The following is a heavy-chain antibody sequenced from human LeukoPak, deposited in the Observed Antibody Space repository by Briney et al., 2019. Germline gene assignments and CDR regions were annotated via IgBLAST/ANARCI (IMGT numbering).Heavy chain of an antibody. Sequence: GGSLRLSCAASGFTFTIYDMNWVRQAPGEGLEWVSGISGSGDSTYYADSLKGRFTISRDNSKNTLLLQMHSLRTEDTAVYYCARDQGGATTFDYWGQGTLVTVSS. CDR3: ARDQGGATTFDY. CDR1: GFTFTIYD. CDR2: ISGSGDST. D-gene: IGHD1-26*01. V-gene: IGHV3-23*01. J-gene: IGHJ4*02.